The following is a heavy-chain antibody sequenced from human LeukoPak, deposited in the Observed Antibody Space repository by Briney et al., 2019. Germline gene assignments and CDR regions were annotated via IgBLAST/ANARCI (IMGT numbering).Heavy chain of an antibody. V-gene: IGHV4-38-2*02. CDR3: AREKDYSDKGYIDY. J-gene: IGHJ4*02. Sequence: PSETLSLTCTVSGYSISSGYYWGWIRQPPGKGLEWIGSIYHSGSTYYNPSLKSRVTISVDTSKNQFSLKLSSVTAADTAVYYCAREKDYSDKGYIDYWGQGTLVTVSS. CDR1: GYSISSGYY. CDR2: IYHSGST. D-gene: IGHD4-11*01.